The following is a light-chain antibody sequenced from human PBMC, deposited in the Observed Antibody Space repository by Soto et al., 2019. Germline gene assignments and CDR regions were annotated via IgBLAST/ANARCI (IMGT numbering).Light chain of an antibody. CDR2: EVN. J-gene: IGLJ1*01. Sequence: QSVLTQPPSASGSPGQSVTISCTGTSSDVGGYNYVSWYQQHPGKAPKLMIYEVNKRPSGVPNRFSGSKSANTASLTVSGLQAEDEADYYCSSYAASNNYVFGTGTKVTVL. V-gene: IGLV2-8*01. CDR1: SSDVGGYNY. CDR3: SSYAASNNYV.